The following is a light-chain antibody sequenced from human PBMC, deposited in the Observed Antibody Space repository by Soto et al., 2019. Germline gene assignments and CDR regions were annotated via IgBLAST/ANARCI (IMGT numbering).Light chain of an antibody. V-gene: IGKV1-39*01. CDR1: QSIKTY. CDR2: GAS. J-gene: IGKJ2*01. CDR3: QQSDGTPYT. Sequence: DIQVTQSPSSLSASVGDRVTITCRASQSIKTYLNWYQQKPGEAPKLLIHGASNLESGVPSRFSGSGSGTDFTLTISSLQPEDFATYFCQQSDGTPYTFGQGTKLEF.